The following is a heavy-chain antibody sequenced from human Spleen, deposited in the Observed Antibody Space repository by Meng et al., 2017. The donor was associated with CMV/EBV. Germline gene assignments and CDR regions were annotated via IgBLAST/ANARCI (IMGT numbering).Heavy chain of an antibody. Sequence: GESLKISCAASGFTFDDYTMHWVRQAPGKGLEWVSLISWDGGSTYYADSVKGRFTISRDNSENTLYLQMNSLRVEDTAVYYCAKGVLHYYYAMDVWGQGTTVTVSS. D-gene: IGHD2-8*01. CDR1: GFTFDDYT. CDR2: ISWDGGST. J-gene: IGHJ6*02. V-gene: IGHV3-43*01. CDR3: AKGVLHYYYAMDV.